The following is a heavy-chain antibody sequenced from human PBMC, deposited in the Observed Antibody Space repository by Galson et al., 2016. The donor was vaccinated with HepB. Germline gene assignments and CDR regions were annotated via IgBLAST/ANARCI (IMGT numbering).Heavy chain of an antibody. CDR1: GGTFSSYA. D-gene: IGHD7-27*01. CDR3: ARETLPLNGEFDY. CDR2: IIPIVNRA. Sequence: SVKVSCKASGGTFSSYAISLVRQAPGQGLEWMGGIIPIVNRANYAQRFQGRVLITADGSTSTAYMELSALRSEDTAVYYCARETLPLNGEFDYWGQGTLVTISS. J-gene: IGHJ4*02. V-gene: IGHV1-69*13.